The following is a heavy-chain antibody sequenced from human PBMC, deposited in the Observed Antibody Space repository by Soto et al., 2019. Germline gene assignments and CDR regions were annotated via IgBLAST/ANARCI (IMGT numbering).Heavy chain of an antibody. D-gene: IGHD5-12*01. CDR1: GFTFTTYW. Sequence: EVPLVESGGGLVQPGGSLRLSFATSGFTFTTYWMHWVRQAPGKGLMWVSRITPDGGSTSYADSVKGRFTISRDNAKNTLYLQMNGLRAEDTAIYYCARDLIIADTPGDDFDYWGQGTLVAVSS. V-gene: IGHV3-74*01. J-gene: IGHJ4*02. CDR3: ARDLIIADTPGDDFDY. CDR2: ITPDGGST.